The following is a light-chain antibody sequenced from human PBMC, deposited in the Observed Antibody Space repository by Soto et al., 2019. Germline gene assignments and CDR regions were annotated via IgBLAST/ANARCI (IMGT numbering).Light chain of an antibody. J-gene: IGKJ2*02. V-gene: IGKV3-11*01. CDR2: EAY. CDR3: QQRGKWPST. CDR1: QSVDRY. Sequence: EVVMTQSPATLSVSPGERATLSCRASQSVDRYVAWYQQKLGQAPRLLIYEAYTRATGVGDRFTGSGSATDFSLTITSLEPEDFAVYYCQQRGKWPSTFGQGTKVDIK.